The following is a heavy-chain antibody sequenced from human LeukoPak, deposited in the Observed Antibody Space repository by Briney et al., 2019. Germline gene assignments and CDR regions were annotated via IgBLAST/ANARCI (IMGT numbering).Heavy chain of an antibody. Sequence: VASVKVSCKASGYTFTSYDISWVRQAPGQGLEWMGWISAYNGSTNYAQKFQGRVTMTTDTSTSTAYMELRSLRSDDTAVYYCARALARVGTCVGFDPWGQGTLVTVSS. CDR2: ISAYNGST. CDR1: GYTFTSYD. CDR3: ARALARVGTCVGFDP. D-gene: IGHD3-16*01. J-gene: IGHJ5*02. V-gene: IGHV1-18*04.